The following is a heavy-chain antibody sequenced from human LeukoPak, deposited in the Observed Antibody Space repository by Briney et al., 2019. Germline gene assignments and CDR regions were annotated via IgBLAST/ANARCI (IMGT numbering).Heavy chain of an antibody. CDR3: ARGRALYHYDSSGSLNWFDP. CDR1: GGTFSSYA. V-gene: IGHV1-69*05. Sequence: SVKVSCKASGGTFSSYAISWVRQAPGQGLEWMGGIIPIFGTANYAQKFQGRVTITTDESTSTAYMELSSLRSEDTAVYYCARGRALYHYDSSGSLNWFDPWGQGTLVTVSS. J-gene: IGHJ5*02. D-gene: IGHD3-22*01. CDR2: IIPIFGTA.